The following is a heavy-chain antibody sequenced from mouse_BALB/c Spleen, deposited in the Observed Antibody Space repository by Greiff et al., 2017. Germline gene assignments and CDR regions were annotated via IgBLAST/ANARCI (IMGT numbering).Heavy chain of an antibody. V-gene: IGHV5-9-4*01. CDR1: GFTFSSYA. D-gene: IGHD1-1*01. J-gene: IGHJ2*01. CDR2: ISSGGSYT. Sequence: EVKLVESGGGLVKPGGSLKLSCAASGFTFSSYAMSWVRQSPEKRLEWVAEISSGGSYTYYPDTVTGRFTISRDNAKNTLYLEMSSLRSEDTAMYYCAREDYYGSSYFDYWGQGTTLTVSS. CDR3: AREDYYGSSYFDY.